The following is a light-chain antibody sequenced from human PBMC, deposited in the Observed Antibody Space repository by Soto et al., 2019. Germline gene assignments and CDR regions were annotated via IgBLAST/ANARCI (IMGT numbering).Light chain of an antibody. J-gene: IGLJ1*01. CDR3: CSYAGSSTYV. V-gene: IGLV2-23*01. Sequence: QSVLTQPASVSGSPGQSITISCTGTSSDVGSYNLFSWYQQHPGKAPQLMIYEGSKRPSGVSNRFSGSKSGNTASLTISGLQAEDEADYYCCSYAGSSTYVFGTGTKVTVL. CDR1: SSDVGSYNL. CDR2: EGS.